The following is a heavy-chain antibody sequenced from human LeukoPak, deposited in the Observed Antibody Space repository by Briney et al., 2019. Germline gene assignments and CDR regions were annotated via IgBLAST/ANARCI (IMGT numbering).Heavy chain of an antibody. J-gene: IGHJ4*02. D-gene: IGHD2-15*01. CDR3: ARATCSGGSRYPGGYFDY. CDR2: ISSSSSYI. CDR1: GFTFSSYS. Sequence: GGSLRLSCAASGFTFSSYSMNWVRQAPGKGLEWVSSISSSSSYIYYADSVKGRFTISRDNAKNSLYLQMNSLRAEDTAVYYCARATCSGGSRYPGGYFDYWGQGTLVTVSS. V-gene: IGHV3-21*01.